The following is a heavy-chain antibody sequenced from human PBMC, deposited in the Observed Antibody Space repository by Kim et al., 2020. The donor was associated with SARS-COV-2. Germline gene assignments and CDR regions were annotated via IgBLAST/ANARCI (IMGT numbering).Heavy chain of an antibody. Sequence: ASVKVSCKASGYTFTSYYMHWVRQAPGQGLEWMGIINPSGGSTSYAQKFQGRVTMTRDTSTSTVYMELSSLRSEDTAVYYCARGYGQQLVPGLFDPWGQGTLVTVSS. D-gene: IGHD6-13*01. CDR1: GYTFTSYY. V-gene: IGHV1-46*01. CDR2: INPSGGST. J-gene: IGHJ5*02. CDR3: ARGYGQQLVPGLFDP.